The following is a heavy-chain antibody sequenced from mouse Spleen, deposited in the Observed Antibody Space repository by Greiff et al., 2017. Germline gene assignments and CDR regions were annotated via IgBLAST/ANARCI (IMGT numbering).Heavy chain of an antibody. CDR3: ARYSSGYNAMDY. CDR2: IWSDGST. J-gene: IGHJ4*01. V-gene: IGHV2-6*03. Sequence: QVQLKETGPGLVAPSQSLSITCTVSGFSLTSYGVHWVRQPPGKGLEWLVVIWSDGSTNYNSALKSRLSISKDNSKSQVFLKMNSLQTDDTAMYYCARYSSGYNAMDYWGQGTSVTVSS. D-gene: IGHD3-1*01. CDR1: GFSLTSYG.